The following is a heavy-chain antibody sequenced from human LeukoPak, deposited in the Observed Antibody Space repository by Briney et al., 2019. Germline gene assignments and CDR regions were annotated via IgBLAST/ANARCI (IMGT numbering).Heavy chain of an antibody. CDR1: GFTVSDNY. D-gene: IGHD3-10*01. CDR3: ARDSGTTAV. V-gene: IGHV3-66*01. Sequence: PGGSLRFSCAASGFTVSDNYMSWARQAPEQGLEWVSVIYSGGSTYYADSVKGRFTISRDNSKNTMYLQMNSLRAEDTAVYYCARDSGTTAVWGQGTTVTVSS. CDR2: IYSGGST. J-gene: IGHJ6*02.